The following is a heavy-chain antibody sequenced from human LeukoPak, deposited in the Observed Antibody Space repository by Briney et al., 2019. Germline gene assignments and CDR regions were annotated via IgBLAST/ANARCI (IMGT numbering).Heavy chain of an antibody. CDR1: GGSFSGYY. V-gene: IGHV4-34*01. CDR3: ARGQFWSGYSI. J-gene: IGHJ4*02. Sequence: PSETLSLTYAVYGGSFSGYYWSWIRQPPGKGLEWIGEINHRRSTNYNPSLKSLVTMSVDTSKNQFSLNLSSVTAADTAVYYCARGQFWSGYSIWGQGTLVTVSS. CDR2: INHRRST. D-gene: IGHD3-3*02.